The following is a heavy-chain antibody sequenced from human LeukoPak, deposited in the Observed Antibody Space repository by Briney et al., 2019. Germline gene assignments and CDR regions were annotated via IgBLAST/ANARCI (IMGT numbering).Heavy chain of an antibody. CDR3: ARSQNVYCYYYGMDV. CDR1: GYSFTSYW. CDR2: IYPGDSDT. Sequence: GESLKTSCKGSGYSFTSYWIGWVRQMPGKGLEWMGIIYPGDSDTRYSPSFQGQVTISADKSISTAYLQWSSLKASDTAMYYCARSQNVYCYYYGMDVWGQGTTVTVSS. J-gene: IGHJ6*02. V-gene: IGHV5-51*01.